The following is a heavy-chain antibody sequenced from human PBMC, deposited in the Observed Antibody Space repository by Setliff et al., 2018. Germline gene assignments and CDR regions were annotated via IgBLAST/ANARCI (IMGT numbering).Heavy chain of an antibody. CDR2: IFHSGST. Sequence: PSETLSLTCTVSGAFSSRHYWSWIRQPPGKGLEWIGYIFHSGSTNFNPSFKSRVTISVDTSKNQFSLRLNSVTAADTAVYFCARAAARAEYSDTSAYLPFDFWGLGTLVTVSS. V-gene: IGHV4-4*09. CDR3: ARAAARAEYSDTSAYLPFDF. J-gene: IGHJ4*02. CDR1: GAFSSRHY. D-gene: IGHD3-16*01.